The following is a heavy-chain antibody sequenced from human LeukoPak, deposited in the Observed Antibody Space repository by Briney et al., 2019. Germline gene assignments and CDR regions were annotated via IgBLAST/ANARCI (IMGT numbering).Heavy chain of an antibody. Sequence: SQTLSLTCSVSAGSIRSDNYYWSWIRQFPGKGLDWVGYIYYRGSTYYNPALKSRVTISLDTSKSHFSLNLNSVTAADTAIYYCARLYGSGSNYLDYWGQGTLVTVSS. CDR2: IYYRGST. D-gene: IGHD3-10*01. CDR3: ARLYGSGSNYLDY. V-gene: IGHV4-31*03. CDR1: AGSIRSDNYY. J-gene: IGHJ4*02.